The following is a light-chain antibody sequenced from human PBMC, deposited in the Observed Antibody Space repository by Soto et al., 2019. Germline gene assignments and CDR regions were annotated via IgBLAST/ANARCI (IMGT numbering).Light chain of an antibody. CDR3: SSYTRSSTSV. CDR2: DVT. J-gene: IGLJ2*01. V-gene: IGLV2-14*01. Sequence: QSVLTQPASVSGSPGQSITISCTGTSSDIGGYNYVSWYQQHPGKAPKLIISDVTNRPSGVSNRFSGSKSGNTASLTISGLQAEDEAHYYCSSYTRSSTSVFGGGTKVTVL. CDR1: SSDIGGYNY.